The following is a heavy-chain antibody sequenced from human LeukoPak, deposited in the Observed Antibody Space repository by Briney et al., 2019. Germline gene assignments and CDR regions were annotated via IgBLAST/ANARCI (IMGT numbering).Heavy chain of an antibody. CDR1: GYTFTSYY. CDR2: INPSGGST. CDR3: ARGYYGSGSYFIDAFDI. Sequence: ASVKVSCKASGYTFTSYYMHWVRQAPGQGLEWMGIINPSGGSTSYAQKFQGRVTMTRDTSTSTVYMELSSLRSEDTAVYYCARGYYGSGSYFIDAFDIWGQGAMVTVSS. V-gene: IGHV1-46*01. J-gene: IGHJ3*02. D-gene: IGHD3-10*01.